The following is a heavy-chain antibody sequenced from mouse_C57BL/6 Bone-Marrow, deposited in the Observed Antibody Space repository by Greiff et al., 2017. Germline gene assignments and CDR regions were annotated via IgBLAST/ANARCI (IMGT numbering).Heavy chain of an antibody. CDR1: GYTFTDYE. CDR3: TPPGTGGFAY. J-gene: IGHJ3*01. D-gene: IGHD4-1*01. V-gene: IGHV1-15*01. Sequence: QVQLKESGAELVRPGASVTLSCKASGYTFTDYEMHWVKQTPVHGLEWIGAIDPETGGTAYNQKFKGKAILTADKSSSTAYMELRSLTSEDSAVYYCTPPGTGGFAYWGQGTLVTVSA. CDR2: IDPETGGT.